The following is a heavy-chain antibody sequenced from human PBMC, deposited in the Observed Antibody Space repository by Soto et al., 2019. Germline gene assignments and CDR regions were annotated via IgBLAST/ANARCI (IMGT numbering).Heavy chain of an antibody. V-gene: IGHV1-2*04. J-gene: IGHJ4*02. D-gene: IGHD3-10*01. Sequence: ASVKVSCKASGYTFTGYYMHWVRQAPGQGLEWMGWINPNRGGTNYAQKFQGWVTMTRDTSISTAYMELSRLRSDDTAVYYCARVPYGSGSYYDYWGQGTLVTVSS. CDR3: ARVPYGSGSYYDY. CDR2: INPNRGGT. CDR1: GYTFTGYY.